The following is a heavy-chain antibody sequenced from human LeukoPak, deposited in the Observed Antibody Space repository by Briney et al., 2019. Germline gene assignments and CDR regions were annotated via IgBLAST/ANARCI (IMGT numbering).Heavy chain of an antibody. D-gene: IGHD3-10*01. CDR1: GASISTSNYY. V-gene: IGHV4-39*01. CDR2: FYYSGST. J-gene: IGHJ2*01. CDR3: AKLDYSSESNYNWYFDL. Sequence: SETLSLTXTVSGASISTSNYYWGWIRQPPGKGLEWIGSFYYSGSTFYNPSLKSRVTISVDTSKNQFSLKLSSVTAADTALYYCAKLDYSSESNYNWYFDLWGRGTLVTVSS.